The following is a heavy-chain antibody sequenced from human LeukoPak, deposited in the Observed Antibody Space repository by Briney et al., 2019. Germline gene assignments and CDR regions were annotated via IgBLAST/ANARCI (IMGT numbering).Heavy chain of an antibody. CDR1: GFTVSNNY. J-gene: IGHJ3*02. CDR2: IYGGGST. V-gene: IGHV3-53*01. CDR3: ARERYSSGWPDAFDI. D-gene: IGHD6-19*01. Sequence: PGGSLRLSCAASGFTVSNNYMSWVRQAPGKGLEWVSIIYGGGSTYYADSVNGRFTISRHNSKNTLFLQMNSLRAEDTAVYYCARERYSSGWPDAFDIWGQGTIVTVSS.